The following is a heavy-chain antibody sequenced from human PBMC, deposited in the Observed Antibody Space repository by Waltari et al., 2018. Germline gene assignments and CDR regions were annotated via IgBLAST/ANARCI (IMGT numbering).Heavy chain of an antibody. J-gene: IGHJ4*02. CDR3: AREWSNATTWFGGYFDL. CDR1: GFTVRDNY. CDR2: IYNDGST. D-gene: IGHD3-16*01. Sequence: EEQLVESGGRLVQSGGSLRLSCAASGFTVRDNYMPWARQAPGKGLEWVSVIYNDGSTFYAESVKGRFTISREISRNEVSLQMHSVRGDDAGIYYCAREWSNATTWFGGYFDLWGQGTQVIVSS. V-gene: IGHV3-53*01.